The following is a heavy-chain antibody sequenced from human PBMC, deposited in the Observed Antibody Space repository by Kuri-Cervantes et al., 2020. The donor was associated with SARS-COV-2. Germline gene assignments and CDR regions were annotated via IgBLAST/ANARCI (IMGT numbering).Heavy chain of an antibody. V-gene: IGHV4-59*08. CDR1: GGSISSSY. Sequence: SETLSLTCTVSGGSISSSYWSWIRQPPGKGLEWIGYIYYSGRVSYNPSLMSRVTISVDTSKNQFSLRLTSVTAADTAVNYCARRSSSSYYFDYWGQGTLVTVSS. D-gene: IGHD6-6*01. CDR2: IYYSGRV. J-gene: IGHJ4*02. CDR3: ARRSSSSYYFDY.